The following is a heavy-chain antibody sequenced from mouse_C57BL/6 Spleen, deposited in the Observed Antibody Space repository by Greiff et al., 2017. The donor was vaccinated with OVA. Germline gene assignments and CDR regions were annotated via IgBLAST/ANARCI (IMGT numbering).Heavy chain of an antibody. CDR2: IWTGGGT. J-gene: IGHJ4*01. D-gene: IGHD1-1*01. V-gene: IGHV2-9-1*01. CDR3: ARRGLVRYHYYAMDY. Sequence: VKLLESGPGLVAPSQSLSITCTVSGFSLTSYAISWVRQPPGQGLEWLGVIWTGGGTNYNSALKPRLSISKDNSKSQVYLKMSSLQTDDTARYYCARRGLVRYHYYAMDYWGQGTSVTVSS. CDR1: GFSLTSYA.